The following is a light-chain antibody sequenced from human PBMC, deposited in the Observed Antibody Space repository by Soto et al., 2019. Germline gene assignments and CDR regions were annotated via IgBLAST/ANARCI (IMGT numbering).Light chain of an antibody. CDR2: DAS. V-gene: IGKV3-11*01. J-gene: IGKJ4*01. CDR1: QSISRY. CDR3: QQRGTWPRVT. Sequence: IVLTQSPATQSLSPGETATLSCRASQSISRYLAWYQQKPGQAPRLLIYDASIRATGIPARFRGGGSETDFTLTISSLAPEDFAIYYCQQRGTWPRVTFGGGTKVEIK.